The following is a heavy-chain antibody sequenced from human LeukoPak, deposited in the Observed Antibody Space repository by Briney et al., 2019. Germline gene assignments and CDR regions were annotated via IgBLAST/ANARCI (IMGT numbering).Heavy chain of an antibody. J-gene: IGHJ4*02. Sequence: PGGSLRLSCAASGFTFSSYWMHWVRQAPGKGLVWVSRINGDGSSTIYADSVKGRFTISRDNAKNTLYLQMNSLRAEDTAVYYCARWWLRFGDYWGQGTLVTVSS. CDR2: INGDGSST. CDR3: ARWWLRFGDY. D-gene: IGHD5-12*01. CDR1: GFTFSSYW. V-gene: IGHV3-74*01.